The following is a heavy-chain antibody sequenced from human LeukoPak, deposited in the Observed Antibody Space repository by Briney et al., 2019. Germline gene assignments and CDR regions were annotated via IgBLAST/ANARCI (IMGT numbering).Heavy chain of an antibody. CDR2: INWKGGST. V-gene: IGHV3-20*04. Sequence: GGSLRLSCAASGFTFRSYEMNWVRQAPGKGLEWVSGINWKGGSTGYANSVKGRFTISRDNAKNTLYLQMNSLRAEDTAVYYCANSLGVHYYDSSGPVDYWGQGTLVTVSS. D-gene: IGHD3-22*01. J-gene: IGHJ4*02. CDR3: ANSLGVHYYDSSGPVDY. CDR1: GFTFRSYE.